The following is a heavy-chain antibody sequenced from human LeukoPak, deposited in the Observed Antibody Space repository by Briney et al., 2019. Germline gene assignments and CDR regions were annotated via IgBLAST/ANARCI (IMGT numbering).Heavy chain of an antibody. CDR1: GYSISSGYY. D-gene: IGHD1-1*01. Sequence: TSETLSLTCTVSGYSISSGYYWGWIRQPAGKGLEWIGRIYTSGSTNYNPSLKSRVTISVDTSKNQFSLELSSVTAADTAVYYCARWVGNEVDDAFDIWGQGTMVTVSS. CDR3: ARWVGNEVDDAFDI. V-gene: IGHV4-61*02. J-gene: IGHJ3*02. CDR2: IYTSGST.